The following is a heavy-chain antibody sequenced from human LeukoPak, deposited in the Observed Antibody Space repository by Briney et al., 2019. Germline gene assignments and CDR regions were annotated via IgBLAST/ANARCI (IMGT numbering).Heavy chain of an antibody. V-gene: IGHV3-48*01. D-gene: IGHD5-12*01. J-gene: IGHJ6*02. CDR1: GFTFSSYW. CDR2: ISASGTNI. CDR3: ARDEGGIPVSGYYYYYGMDV. Sequence: GGSLRLSCAASGFTFSSYWMSWVRQAPGKGLEWVSYISASGTNINYADSVRGRFTISRDIAKNSVYLQMNSLRVEDTAVYFCARDEGGIPVSGYYYYYGMDVWGQGTTVTVSS.